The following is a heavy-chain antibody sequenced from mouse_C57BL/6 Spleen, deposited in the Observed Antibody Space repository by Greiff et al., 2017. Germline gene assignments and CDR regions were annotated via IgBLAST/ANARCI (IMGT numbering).Heavy chain of an antibody. CDR2: INPGSGGT. CDR1: GYAFTNYL. Sequence: VQLQQSGAELVRPGTSVKVSCKASGYAFTNYLIEWVKQRPGQGLEWIGVINPGSGGTNYNEKFKGKATLTADKSSSTAYMQLSSLTSEDSAVDFCARGGYGSSLFWFAYWGQGTLVTVSA. CDR3: ARGGYGSSLFWFAY. V-gene: IGHV1-54*01. J-gene: IGHJ3*01. D-gene: IGHD1-1*01.